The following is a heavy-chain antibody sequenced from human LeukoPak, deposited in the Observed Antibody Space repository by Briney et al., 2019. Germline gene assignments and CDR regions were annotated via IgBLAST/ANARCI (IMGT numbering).Heavy chain of an antibody. J-gene: IGHJ6*02. CDR3: ARGGTGYYYDSSGYWGENYGMDV. V-gene: IGHV1-69*13. CDR1: GYIFTSYG. Sequence: ASVKVSCKASGYIFTSYGITWVRQAPGQGLEWMGGIIPIFGTANYAQKFQGRVTITADESTSTAYMELSSLRSEDTAVYYCARGGTGYYYDSSGYWGENYGMDVWGQGTTVTVSS. CDR2: IIPIFGTA. D-gene: IGHD3-22*01.